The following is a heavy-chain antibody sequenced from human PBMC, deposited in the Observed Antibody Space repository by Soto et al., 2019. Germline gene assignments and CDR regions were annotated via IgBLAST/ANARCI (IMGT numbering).Heavy chain of an antibody. J-gene: IGHJ5*02. V-gene: IGHV1-2*04. CDR1: GYTFTGYY. D-gene: IGHD2-2*03. CDR2: INPNSGGT. CDR3: ARDRGYCSSTSCYGLRWLDP. Sequence: ASVKVSCKASGYTFTGYYMHWVRQAPGQGHEWMGWINPNSGGTNYAQKFQGWVTMTRDTSISTAYMELSRLRSDDTAVFYCARDRGYCSSTSCYGLRWLDPWGQGTLVTVSS.